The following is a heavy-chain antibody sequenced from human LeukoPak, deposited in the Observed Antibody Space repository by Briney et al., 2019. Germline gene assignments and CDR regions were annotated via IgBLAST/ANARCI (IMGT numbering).Heavy chain of an antibody. J-gene: IGHJ5*02. Sequence: GASVKVSCKASGVTFTNYAISWVRQAPGQGLEWMGRTIPVLNMTQDAQKFQGRVTLTADTSTSTVFMELSRLTSEDTAMYYCARDLEMTTDPWGQGTLVTVAS. CDR3: ARDLEMTTDP. CDR2: TIPVLNMT. CDR1: GVTFTNYA. V-gene: IGHV1-69*04. D-gene: IGHD5-24*01.